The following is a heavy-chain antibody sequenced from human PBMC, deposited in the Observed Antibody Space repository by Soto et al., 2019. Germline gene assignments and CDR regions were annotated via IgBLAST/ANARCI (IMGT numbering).Heavy chain of an antibody. V-gene: IGHV1-46*03. CDR3: AREFGLTTVSPRGYFDL. Sequence: QVQLVQSGAEVKKPGASVKVSCKASGYTFTSYYMHWVRQAPGQGLEWMGIINPSGGSTSYAQKCQGRVTMTRDTSTSTVYMELSSLRSEDTAVYYCAREFGLTTVSPRGYFDLWGRGTLVTVSS. J-gene: IGHJ2*01. CDR1: GYTFTSYY. CDR2: INPSGGST. D-gene: IGHD4-17*01.